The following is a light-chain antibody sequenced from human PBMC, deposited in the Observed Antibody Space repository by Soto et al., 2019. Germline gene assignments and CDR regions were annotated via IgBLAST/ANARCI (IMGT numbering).Light chain of an antibody. V-gene: IGKV4-1*01. CDR1: QSILYSPNNKNY. CDR3: HQYYSGPQT. Sequence: DIVMTQSPDSLAVSLGEKATINCKSSQSILYSPNNKNYLAWYQQKPGQPPKLLIYWASTRESGVPDRFSGSGSGTDFTLTISSLQAEDVAVYYWHQYYSGPQTFGQGTKLEIK. J-gene: IGKJ2*01. CDR2: WAS.